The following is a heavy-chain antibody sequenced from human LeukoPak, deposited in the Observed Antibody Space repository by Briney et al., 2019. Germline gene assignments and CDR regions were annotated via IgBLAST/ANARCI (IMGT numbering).Heavy chain of an antibody. J-gene: IGHJ6*03. CDR2: IFYNGST. CDR3: ARAHYYYYYMDV. V-gene: IGHV4-59*12. Sequence: PSETLSLTCTVSGGSISSYFWSWIRQPPGKGLEWIGYIFYNGSTNYNPSLKSRVTISVDTSKNQFSLKLSSVTAADTAVYYCARAHYYYYYMDVWGKGTTVTVSS. CDR1: GGSISSYF.